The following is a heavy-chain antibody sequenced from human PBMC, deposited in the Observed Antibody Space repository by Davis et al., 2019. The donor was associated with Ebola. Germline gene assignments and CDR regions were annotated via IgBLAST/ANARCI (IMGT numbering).Heavy chain of an antibody. CDR2: IYIDGRT. CDR1: GFTVSTNY. J-gene: IGHJ4*02. D-gene: IGHD6-19*01. V-gene: IGHV3-66*01. CDR3: ARDKAVAGNRGSFDY. Sequence: PGGSLRLSCAASGFTVSTNYMSWVRRAPGKGLEWVSIIYIDGRTYYADSVQGRFTISRDNSKNTLSLQMNSLRAEDTAVYYCARDKAVAGNRGSFDYWGQGTLVTVSS.